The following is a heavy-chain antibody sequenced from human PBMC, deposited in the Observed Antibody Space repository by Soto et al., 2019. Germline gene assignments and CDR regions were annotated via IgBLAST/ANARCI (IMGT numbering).Heavy chain of an antibody. D-gene: IGHD2-2*01. CDR3: ARDYVGAYCSSTSCYSDYYYGMDV. CDR1: GFPFSSYC. Sequence: RSLRLSCTAPGFPFSSYCMNWVRQAPGEGLEWVSYISSSSSTIYYADSVKGRFTISRDNAKNSLYLQMNSLRAEDTAVYYCARDYVGAYCSSTSCYSDYYYGMDVWGQGT. V-gene: IGHV3-48*01. CDR2: ISSSSSTI. J-gene: IGHJ6*02.